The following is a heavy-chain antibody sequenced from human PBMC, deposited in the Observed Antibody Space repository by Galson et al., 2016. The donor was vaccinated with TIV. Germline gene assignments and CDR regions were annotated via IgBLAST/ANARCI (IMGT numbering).Heavy chain of an antibody. CDR1: GFTFDDYA. J-gene: IGHJ6*02. CDR2: ISWNSGNI. Sequence: SLRLSCAASGFTFDDYALHWVRLVPGKGLEWVSVISWNSGNIGYADSVKGRFTISRDNAKNALYLQLNSLRPEDTAMYYCAKDSRPGGGLPEPFNYQGMDVWGQGTTVTVS. V-gene: IGHV3-9*01. D-gene: IGHD1-14*01. CDR3: AKDSRPGGGLPEPFNYQGMDV.